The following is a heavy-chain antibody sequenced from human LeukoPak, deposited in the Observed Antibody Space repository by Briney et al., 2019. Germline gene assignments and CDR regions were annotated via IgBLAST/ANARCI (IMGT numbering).Heavy chain of an antibody. CDR2: ISYDGSNK. CDR1: GFTFSSYA. CDR3: ASAISGSGSSTALDY. V-gene: IGHV3-30-3*01. J-gene: IGHJ4*02. D-gene: IGHD3-10*01. Sequence: GGSLRLSCAASGFTFSSYAMHWVRQAPGKGLEWVAVISYDGSNKYYADSVKGRFTISRDNSKNTLYLQMNSLRAEDTAVYYCASAISGSGSSTALDYWGQGTLVTVSS.